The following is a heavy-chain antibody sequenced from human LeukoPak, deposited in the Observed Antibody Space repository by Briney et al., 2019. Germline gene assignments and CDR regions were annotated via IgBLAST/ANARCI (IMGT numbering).Heavy chain of an antibody. CDR1: GFTFRDAA. D-gene: IGHD3-22*01. Sequence: GGSLRLSCAVSGFTFRDAAMTWVRQAPGKGLEWVAVISYDGSNKYYADSVKGRFTISRDNSKNTLYLQMNSLRAEDTAVYYCAKDQDYYDSSGYYFFVTPTAFDYWGQGTLVTVSS. J-gene: IGHJ4*02. CDR2: ISYDGSNK. CDR3: AKDQDYYDSSGYYFFVTPTAFDY. V-gene: IGHV3-30*18.